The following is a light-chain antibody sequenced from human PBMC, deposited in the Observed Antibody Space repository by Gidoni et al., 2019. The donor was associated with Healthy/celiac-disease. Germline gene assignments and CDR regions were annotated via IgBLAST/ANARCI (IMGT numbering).Light chain of an antibody. CDR1: SLRSSN. J-gene: IGLJ3*02. CDR3: NSRDSSGNHLRV. V-gene: IGLV3-19*01. CDR2: GKN. Sequence: SSELTQDPAVSVALGQTVRITCQGDSLRSSNASWYQQKPGQAPVLVIYGKNNRPSGIPDRFSGSSSGNTDSLTITGAQAEDEADYYCNSRDSSGNHLRVFGGGTKLTVL.